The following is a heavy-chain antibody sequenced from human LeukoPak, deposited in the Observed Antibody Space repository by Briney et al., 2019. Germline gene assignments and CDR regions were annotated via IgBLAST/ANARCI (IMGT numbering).Heavy chain of an antibody. J-gene: IGHJ4*02. Sequence: GGSLRLSCAASGFTFNNYWMSWVRQAPGKGLEWVANIKRDGSEKYYVGSVKGRFTISRDNAKNSLYLQMNSLRAEDTAVCFCGRGDRGPYWGQGTLVTVSS. CDR3: GRGDRGPY. CDR2: IKRDGSEK. CDR1: GFTFNNYW. D-gene: IGHD3-10*01. V-gene: IGHV3-7*01.